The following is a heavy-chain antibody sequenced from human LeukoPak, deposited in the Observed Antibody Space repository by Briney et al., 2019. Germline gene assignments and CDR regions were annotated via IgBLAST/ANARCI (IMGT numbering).Heavy chain of an antibody. CDR3: ARVVYGSSGYYYGGYYYYYMDV. Sequence: ASVKVSCKASGYTFTSYDINWVRQATGQRLEWMGWMNPNSGNTGYAQKFQGRVTITRNTSISTAYMELSSLRSEDTAVYYCARVVYGSSGYYYGGYYYYYMDVWGKGTTVTVSS. J-gene: IGHJ6*03. CDR2: MNPNSGNT. D-gene: IGHD3-22*01. V-gene: IGHV1-8*03. CDR1: GYTFTSYD.